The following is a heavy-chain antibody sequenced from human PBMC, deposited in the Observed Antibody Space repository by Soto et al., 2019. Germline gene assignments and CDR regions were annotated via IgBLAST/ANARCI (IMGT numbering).Heavy chain of an antibody. CDR2: INPNSGGT. J-gene: IGHJ3*02. D-gene: IGHD3-10*01. CDR3: ARLGKFGSGSYYDAFDI. V-gene: IGHV1-2*02. CDR1: GYTFTGYY. Sequence: VASVKVSCKASGYTFTGYYMHWVRQAPGQGLEWMGWINPNSGGTNYAQKFQGRVTMTRDTSISTAYMELSRLRSDDTAVYYCARLGKFGSGSYYDAFDIWGQGTMVTVSS.